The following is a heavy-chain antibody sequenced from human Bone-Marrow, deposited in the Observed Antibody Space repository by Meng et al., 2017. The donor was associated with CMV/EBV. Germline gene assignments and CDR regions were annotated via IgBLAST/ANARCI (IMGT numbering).Heavy chain of an antibody. Sequence: GGSLRLSCAASGFTFSSYAMHWVRQAPGKGLEWVAVISYDGSNKYYADSVKGRFTISRDNSKNTLYLQMNSLRAEDTAVYYCARNIRGITIFGVVTHFDYWGQGTLVTVSS. CDR1: GFTFSSYA. D-gene: IGHD3-3*01. CDR2: ISYDGSNK. CDR3: ARNIRGITIFGVVTHFDY. J-gene: IGHJ4*02. V-gene: IGHV3-30*04.